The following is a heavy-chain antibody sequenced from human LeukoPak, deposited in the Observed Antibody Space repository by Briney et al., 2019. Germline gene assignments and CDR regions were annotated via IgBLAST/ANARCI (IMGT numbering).Heavy chain of an antibody. J-gene: IGHJ4*02. CDR1: GGPISSSGYS. CDR2: IYYSVTT. V-gene: IGHV4-39*01. Sequence: SETLSLTCTVSGGPISSSGYSWGWLRQPPGKGLEWIGAIYYSVTTYFNPSLKSRVTISEDTSKNQVSLKLSSVTAADTAVYYCARRKHCSGGTCYHYFDYWGQGTLVVVSS. D-gene: IGHD2-15*01. CDR3: ARRKHCSGGTCYHYFDY.